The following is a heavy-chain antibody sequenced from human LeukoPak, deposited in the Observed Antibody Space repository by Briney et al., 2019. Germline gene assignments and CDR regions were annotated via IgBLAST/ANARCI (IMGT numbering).Heavy chain of an antibody. J-gene: IGHJ6*03. CDR2: INPNSGGT. CDR1: GYTFTGYY. V-gene: IGHV1-2*02. Sequence: VSVKVSCKASGYTFTGYYMHWVRQAPGQGLEWMGWINPNSGGTNYAQKFQGRVTMTRDTSISTAYMELSRLRSDDTAVYYCARAIRGVYGDYAPGYYYYYMDVWGKGTTVTVSS. D-gene: IGHD4-17*01. CDR3: ARAIRGVYGDYAPGYYYYYMDV.